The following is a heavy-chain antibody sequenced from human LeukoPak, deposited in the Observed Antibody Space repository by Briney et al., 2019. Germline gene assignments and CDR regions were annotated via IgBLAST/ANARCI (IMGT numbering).Heavy chain of an antibody. J-gene: IGHJ4*02. CDR2: SSPNSGGT. Sequence: ASVKVSCKASGYTFTGYYMHWVRQAPGQGLEWMGWSSPNSGGTNYAQKFQGRVTMTRDTSISTAYMELSRLRSDDTAVYYCARVPLTQIHFWGRSPFDYWGQGTLVTVSS. CDR1: GYTFTGYY. V-gene: IGHV1-2*02. D-gene: IGHD7-27*01. CDR3: ARVPLTQIHFWGRSPFDY.